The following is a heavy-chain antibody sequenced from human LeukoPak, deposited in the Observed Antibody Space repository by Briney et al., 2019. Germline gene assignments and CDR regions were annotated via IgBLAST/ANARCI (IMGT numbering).Heavy chain of an antibody. CDR2: INASGGSA. CDR3: ARNNGDYLDY. CDR1: GYTFTNYY. Sequence: APVKVSCKASGYTFTNYYIHWVRQAPGQGLEWMGIINASGGSARSPQKFQGRVTMTRDTSTSTVYMEVSSLRSEDTAFYYCARNNGDYLDYWGQGTLVTVSS. D-gene: IGHD4-17*01. J-gene: IGHJ4*02. V-gene: IGHV1-46*01.